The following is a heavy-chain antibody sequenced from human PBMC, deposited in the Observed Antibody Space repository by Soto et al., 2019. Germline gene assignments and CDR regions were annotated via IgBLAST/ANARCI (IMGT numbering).Heavy chain of an antibody. Sequence: GGSLRLSCAASGFTFSSYWMHWVRQAPGKGLVWVSRINSDGSSTSYAYSVKGRFTISRDNAKNTLYLQMNSLRAEDTAVYYCARDITMVRGVSDYWGLGTLVTVSS. J-gene: IGHJ4*02. CDR3: ARDITMVRGVSDY. CDR2: INSDGSST. D-gene: IGHD3-10*01. CDR1: GFTFSSYW. V-gene: IGHV3-74*01.